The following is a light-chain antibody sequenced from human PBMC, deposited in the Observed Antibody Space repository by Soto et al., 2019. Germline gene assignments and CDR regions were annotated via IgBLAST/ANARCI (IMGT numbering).Light chain of an antibody. CDR2: EVS. CDR3: SSYTSSSTQV. V-gene: IGLV2-14*01. J-gene: IGLJ1*01. Sequence: QSVLAQPASVSGSPGQSITTSCTGTSSDVGAYNYVSWYQQHPGKAPKLMIYEVSNRPSGVSNRFSGSKSGNTASLTISGLQAEDEADYYCSSYTSSSTQVFGTGTKGTVL. CDR1: SSDVGAYNY.